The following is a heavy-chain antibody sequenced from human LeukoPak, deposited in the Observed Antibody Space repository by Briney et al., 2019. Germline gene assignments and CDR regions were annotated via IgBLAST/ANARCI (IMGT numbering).Heavy chain of an antibody. CDR2: IWYVGSNK. D-gene: IGHD3-16*01. CDR3: ARDGGWGVAYYFDY. J-gene: IGHJ4*02. V-gene: IGHV3-33*01. Sequence: ARSLRLSCAAAGFTFSSYGMHWVRQAPGKGLEWVAVIWYVGSNKYYADSVKGRFTISRDNSKNTLYLQMDSLRAEDTAVTYCARDGGWGVAYYFDYWGQGHLVTVPS. CDR1: GFTFSSYG.